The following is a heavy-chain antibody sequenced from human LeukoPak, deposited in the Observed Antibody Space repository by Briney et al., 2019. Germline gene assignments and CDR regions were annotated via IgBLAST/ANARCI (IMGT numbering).Heavy chain of an antibody. CDR2: INQDGSEK. CDR3: ARDRITDFWSGYYTNYFDY. Sequence: GGSLRLSCAASGFTFTTNWMTWVRQAPGKGLEWVATINQDGSEKYYVDSVKGRFTISRDNAKNSLSLQMNSLRAEDTAVYYCARDRITDFWSGYYTNYFDYWGQGTLVTVSS. D-gene: IGHD3-3*01. J-gene: IGHJ4*02. CDR1: GFTFTTNW. V-gene: IGHV3-7*01.